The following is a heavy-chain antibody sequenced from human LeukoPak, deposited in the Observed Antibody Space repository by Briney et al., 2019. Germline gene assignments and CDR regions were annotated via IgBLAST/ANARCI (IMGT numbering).Heavy chain of an antibody. CDR1: GFTFSTYV. J-gene: IGHJ4*02. Sequence: GGSLRLSCVASGFTFSTYVMHWVRQAPGKGLEWVAVLSYDGSNKYYADSVKGRFTISRDNSKNTLYLQMNSLRAEDTAVYYCAKDLEGISIFGAQGYWGQGTLVTVSS. CDR2: LSYDGSNK. D-gene: IGHD3-3*01. CDR3: AKDLEGISIFGAQGY. V-gene: IGHV3-30*18.